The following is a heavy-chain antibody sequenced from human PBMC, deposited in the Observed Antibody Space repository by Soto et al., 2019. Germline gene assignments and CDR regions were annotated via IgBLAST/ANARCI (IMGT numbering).Heavy chain of an antibody. V-gene: IGHV1-69*01. J-gene: IGHJ6*02. CDR3: ARAPVIAAAGAYYYYYGMDV. Sequence: QVQLVQSGAEVKKPGSSVKVSCKASGGTFSSYAISWVRQAPRQGLEWMGGIIPIFGTANYAQKFQGRVTITADESTSTAYMELSSLRSEDTAVYYCARAPVIAAAGAYYYYYGMDVWGQGTTVTVSS. CDR2: IIPIFGTA. D-gene: IGHD6-13*01. CDR1: GGTFSSYA.